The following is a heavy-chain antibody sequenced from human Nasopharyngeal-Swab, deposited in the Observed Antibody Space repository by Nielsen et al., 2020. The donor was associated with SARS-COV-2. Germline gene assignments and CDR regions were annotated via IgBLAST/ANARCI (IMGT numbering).Heavy chain of an antibody. CDR2: IKQDGSEK. D-gene: IGHD5-24*01. J-gene: IGHJ4*02. Sequence: GESLKISCAASGFSLSDYWMSWVRQTPGRGLEWLAYIKQDGSEKYYVDSVGGRFTISRDNAKNSVYLQMNSLRVDDTALYYCARNGWGRWLQFNYTGQGTLVTVSS. V-gene: IGHV3-7*01. CDR1: GFSLSDYW. CDR3: ARNGWGRWLQFNY.